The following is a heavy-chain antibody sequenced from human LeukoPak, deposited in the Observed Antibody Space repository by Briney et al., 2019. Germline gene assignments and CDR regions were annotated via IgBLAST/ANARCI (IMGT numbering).Heavy chain of an antibody. CDR3: ARKVGKYSGWYNY. Sequence: GSLRLSCAASGFTFSSYSMNWVRQAPGKGLEWVSSISSSSSYIYYADSVKGRFTISRDNAKNSLSLQMNSLRAEDTAMYYCARKVGKYSGWYNYWGQGTLVTVSS. CDR2: ISSSSSYI. CDR1: GFTFSSYS. D-gene: IGHD6-19*01. J-gene: IGHJ4*02. V-gene: IGHV3-21*01.